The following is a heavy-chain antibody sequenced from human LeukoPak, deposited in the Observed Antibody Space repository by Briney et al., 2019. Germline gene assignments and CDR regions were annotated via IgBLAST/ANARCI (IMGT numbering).Heavy chain of an antibody. CDR3: ARDRWELELFDY. CDR1: GFIFSSYT. CDR2: IGSSSSYI. V-gene: IGHV3-21*01. Sequence: GGSLRLSCAASGFIFSSYTMNWVRQAPGKGLEWVSSIGSSSSYIYYADSVKGRFTISRDNAKNSLYLQMNSLRAEDTAVYYCARDRWELELFDYWGQGTLVTVSS. J-gene: IGHJ4*02. D-gene: IGHD1-26*01.